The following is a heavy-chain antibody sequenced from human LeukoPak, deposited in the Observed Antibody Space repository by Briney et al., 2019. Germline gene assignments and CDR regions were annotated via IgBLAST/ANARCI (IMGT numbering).Heavy chain of an antibody. CDR2: INPNSGGT. Sequence: GASVKVSCQASGYTFTGYYMHWVRQAPGQGLEWMGWINPNSGGTNYAQKFQGRVTMTRDTSISTAYMELSRLRSDDTAVYYCARGGFIAVAVIPDYWGQGTLVTVSS. CDR3: ARGGFIAVAVIPDY. D-gene: IGHD6-19*01. CDR1: GYTFTGYY. V-gene: IGHV1-2*02. J-gene: IGHJ4*02.